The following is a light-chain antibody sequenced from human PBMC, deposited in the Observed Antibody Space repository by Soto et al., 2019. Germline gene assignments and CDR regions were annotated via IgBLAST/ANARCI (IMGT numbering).Light chain of an antibody. V-gene: IGKV2-30*01. J-gene: IGKJ1*01. Sequence: DVLLPQSPLSLPSTLGQPPSTSSSPSRTPVYSDGSTYLNWFQQRPGHSPRRLIYKASDRDPGVPDRFSGSGSGADFTLKISRVEAEDIGVYYCMQGSHWPPTFGQGTKVDIK. CDR1: RTPVYSDGSTY. CDR3: MQGSHWPPT. CDR2: KAS.